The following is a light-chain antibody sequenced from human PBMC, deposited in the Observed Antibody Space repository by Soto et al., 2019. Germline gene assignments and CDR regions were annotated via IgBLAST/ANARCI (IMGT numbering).Light chain of an antibody. CDR2: AAS. CDR1: QSIRSY. CDR3: QQSYSTPWT. V-gene: IGKV1-39*01. J-gene: IGKJ1*01. Sequence: DIQMTQSPSSLSASVGDRVTITCRASQSIRSYLNWYQQKPGKAPKLLIYAASSLQSGVPSRFSGSGSAIDFTLTISSLQPEDFATFYCQQSYSTPWTFGQGTKVDIK.